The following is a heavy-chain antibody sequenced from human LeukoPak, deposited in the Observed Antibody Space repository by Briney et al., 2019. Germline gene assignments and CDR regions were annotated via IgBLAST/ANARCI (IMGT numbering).Heavy chain of an antibody. CDR3: ARDHSSSWYDYYYYGMDV. Sequence: GGSLRLSCAASGSTFSSYSMNWVRQAPGKGLEWVSSISSSSSYIYYADSVKGRFTISRDIAKNSLYLQMNSLRAEDTAVYYCARDHSSSWYDYYYYGMDVWGQGTTVTVSS. V-gene: IGHV3-21*01. CDR2: ISSSSSYI. D-gene: IGHD6-13*01. CDR1: GSTFSSYS. J-gene: IGHJ6*02.